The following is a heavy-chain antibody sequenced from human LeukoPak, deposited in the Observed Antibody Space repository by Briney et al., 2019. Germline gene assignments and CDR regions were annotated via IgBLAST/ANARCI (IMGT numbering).Heavy chain of an antibody. V-gene: IGHV3-21*01. CDR3: ARVAFGELWGMDV. J-gene: IGHJ6*04. D-gene: IGHD3-10*01. Sequence: GGSLRLSCAASGFTFSSYNMNWVRQAPGKWLEWVSSISSSSDYIYYADSVKGRFTISRDSATNSLYLQMNSLRAEDTAVYHCARVAFGELWGMDVWGKGTTVTISS. CDR1: GFTFSSYN. CDR2: ISSSSDYI.